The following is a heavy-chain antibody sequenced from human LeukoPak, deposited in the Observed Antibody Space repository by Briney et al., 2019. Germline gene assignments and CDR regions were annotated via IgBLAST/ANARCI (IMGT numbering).Heavy chain of an antibody. CDR3: ARDSSSWERRGEFGY. CDR1: GYTFTSYG. D-gene: IGHD6-13*01. V-gene: IGHV1-18*01. CDR2: ISAYNGNT. Sequence: ASVKVSCKASGYTFTSYGISWVRQAPGQGLEWMGWISAYNGNTNYAQKLQGRVTMTTDTSTSTAYMELRSLRSDDTAVYYCARDSSSWERRGEFGYWGKGTLVTVSS. J-gene: IGHJ4*02.